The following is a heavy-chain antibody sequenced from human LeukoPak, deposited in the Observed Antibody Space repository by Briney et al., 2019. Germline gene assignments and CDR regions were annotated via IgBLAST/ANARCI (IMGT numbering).Heavy chain of an antibody. J-gene: IGHJ4*02. CDR2: ISYDGSNK. CDR3: AKGLSSGYSGSDY. Sequence: PGGSLRLSCAASGFTVSSYAMHWVRQAPGKGLEWVALISYDGSNKYYADSVKGRFTISRDNSKNTLFLQMNSLRAEDTFVYHCAKGLSSGYSGSDYWGQGTLVTVSS. D-gene: IGHD3-22*01. CDR1: GFTVSSYA. V-gene: IGHV3-30*04.